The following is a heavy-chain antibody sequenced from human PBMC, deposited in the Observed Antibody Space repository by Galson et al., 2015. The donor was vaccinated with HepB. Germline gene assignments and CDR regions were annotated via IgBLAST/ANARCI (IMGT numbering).Heavy chain of an antibody. D-gene: IGHD7-27*01. CDR2: NNPNSGGT. V-gene: IGHV1-2*04. CDR1: GYTFTGYY. J-gene: IGHJ4*02. Sequence: SVKVSCKASGYTFTGYYMHWVRQAPGQGLEWMGWNNPNSGGTNYAQKFQGWVTMTRDTSISTAYMELSRLRSDDTAVYYCARDQGGQLGTFDYWGQGTLVTVSS. CDR3: ARDQGGQLGTFDY.